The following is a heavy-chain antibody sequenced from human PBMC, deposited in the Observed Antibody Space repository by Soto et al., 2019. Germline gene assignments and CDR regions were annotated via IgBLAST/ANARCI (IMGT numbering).Heavy chain of an antibody. D-gene: IGHD1-1*01. V-gene: IGHV2-5*02. Sequence: QITLKESGPTLVKPTQTLTLTCTFSGFSLNTNGMGVGWIRQPPGKALEWLALVYWDGDKRYSSSLKNRLTIRKDTSKNQVVLTMTNMDPVDTATYYCTHRSGMAGNSWPTGLWCKGIVVTVSS. CDR3: THRSGMAGNSWPTGL. CDR2: VYWDGDK. J-gene: IGHJ4*02. CDR1: GFSLNTNGMG.